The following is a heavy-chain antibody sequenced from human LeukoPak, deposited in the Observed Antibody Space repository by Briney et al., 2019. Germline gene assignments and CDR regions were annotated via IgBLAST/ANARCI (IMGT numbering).Heavy chain of an antibody. Sequence: SETLSLTCTVSGDSISTYYWSWIRQPPGKGLEWIGYIYYRVTSDYNPPLKSRVTMSVDMSMRQISLKLSSVTAADTAVYYCARAVGGDGSGSLWGPGTLVTVSS. V-gene: IGHV4-59*01. CDR2: IYYRVTS. CDR3: ARAVGGDGSGSL. CDR1: GDSISTYY. D-gene: IGHD3-10*01. J-gene: IGHJ4*02.